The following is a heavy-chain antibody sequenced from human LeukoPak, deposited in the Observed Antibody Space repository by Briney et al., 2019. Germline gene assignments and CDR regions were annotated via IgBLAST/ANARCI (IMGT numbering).Heavy chain of an antibody. CDR1: GGSISSSGHS. V-gene: IGHV4-39*07. CDR3: AREGGPYRPLDY. J-gene: IGHJ4*02. Sequence: SETLSLTCTVSGGSISSSGHSWGWIRQPPGKGLEWTGTIYYTGRTYYNPSLKSRVTISVDTSKNQFSLKLTSVTAADTAVYYCAREGGPYRPLDYSGQGTLVTVAS. CDR2: IYYTGRT.